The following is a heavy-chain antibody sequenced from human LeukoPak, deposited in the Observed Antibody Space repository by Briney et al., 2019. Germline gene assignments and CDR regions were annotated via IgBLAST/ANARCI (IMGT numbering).Heavy chain of an antibody. CDR1: GFTLSTYA. D-gene: IGHD5-12*01. Sequence: GGSLRLSCAASGFTLSTYAMSWVRQAPGKGLEWVSSVSNIDGATYYADSVKGRFTISRDNSKNTLYLQMNSLRAEDTAIYYCAKEGPGGLRDGIDYWGQGTLVTVSS. V-gene: IGHV3-23*01. J-gene: IGHJ4*02. CDR3: AKEGPGGLRDGIDY. CDR2: VSNIDGAT.